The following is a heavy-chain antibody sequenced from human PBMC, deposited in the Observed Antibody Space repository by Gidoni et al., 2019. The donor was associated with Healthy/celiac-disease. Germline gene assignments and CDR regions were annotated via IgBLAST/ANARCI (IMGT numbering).Heavy chain of an antibody. CDR1: WDSVSSNSAA. D-gene: IGHD3-10*01. CDR2: TYYRSKWYN. J-gene: IGHJ6*02. CDR3: ARDLPPGGYYYYYYGMDV. Sequence: QVQLQQSGPGLVKPLQPLSLTCAISWDSVSSNSAAWNWIRQSPSRGLEWLGRTYYRSKWYNDYAVSVKSRITINPDTSKNQFSLQLNSVTPEDTAVYYCARDLPPGGYYYYYYGMDVWGQGTTVTVSS. V-gene: IGHV6-1*01.